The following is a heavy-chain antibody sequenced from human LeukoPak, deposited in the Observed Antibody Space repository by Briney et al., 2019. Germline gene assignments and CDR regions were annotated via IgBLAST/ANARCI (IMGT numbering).Heavy chain of an antibody. CDR2: ISYDGSNK. CDR1: GFTFNTYA. J-gene: IGHJ4*02. Sequence: GRSLRLSCAASGFTFNTYAMHWVRQAPGKGLEWVAVISYDGSNKYYADSLKGRFTISRDNSKSTLYLQMNSLRPEDTAVYYCAKATGSGYDLGTYYFDYWGLGTLVTVSS. D-gene: IGHD5-12*01. V-gene: IGHV3-30*04. CDR3: AKATGSGYDLGTYYFDY.